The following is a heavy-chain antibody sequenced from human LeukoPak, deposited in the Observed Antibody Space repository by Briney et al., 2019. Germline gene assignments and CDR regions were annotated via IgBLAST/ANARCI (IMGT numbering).Heavy chain of an antibody. V-gene: IGHV3-23*01. CDR3: AKDRAYLRRGFDS. CDR2: IINTGTAT. CDR1: GFTFYSHA. Sequence: GGSLRLSCAASGFTFYSHAMAWVRQAPGKGLEWVSSIINTGTATYYADSVKGRFTISRDNSRNTLVLQMNSLRAEDTALFYCAKDRAYLRRGFDSWGQGTQVTVSS. J-gene: IGHJ4*02. D-gene: IGHD3-10*02.